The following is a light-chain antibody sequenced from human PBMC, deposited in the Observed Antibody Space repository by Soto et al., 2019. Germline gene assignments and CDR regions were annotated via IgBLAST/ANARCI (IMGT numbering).Light chain of an antibody. CDR2: EVS. CDR3: SSYAGSNNLHVV. V-gene: IGLV2-8*01. CDR1: SSDVGGYNY. Sequence: QSALTQPPSASGSPGQSVTISCTGTSSDVGGYNYVSWYQQHPGKAPKLMIYEVSKRPSGVPDRFSGSKSGNTASLTVSGLQAEDVADYYCSSYAGSNNLHVVFGGGTKLTVL. J-gene: IGLJ2*01.